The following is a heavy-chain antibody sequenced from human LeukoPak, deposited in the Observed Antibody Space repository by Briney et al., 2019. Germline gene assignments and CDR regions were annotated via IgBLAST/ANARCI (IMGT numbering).Heavy chain of an antibody. CDR3: ARIYYYGSGSYSFDY. V-gene: IGHV3-33*08. CDR2: IWYDGSNK. Sequence: GGSLRLSCAASGFTFSSYGMHWVRQAPGKGLEWVAVIWYDGSNKYYADSVKGRFTISRDSAKNSLYLQMNSLRAEDTAVYYCARIYYYGSGSYSFDYWGQGTLVTVSS. J-gene: IGHJ4*02. CDR1: GFTFSSYG. D-gene: IGHD3-10*01.